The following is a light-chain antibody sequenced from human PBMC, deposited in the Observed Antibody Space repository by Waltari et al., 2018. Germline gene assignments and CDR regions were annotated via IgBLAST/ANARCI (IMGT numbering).Light chain of an antibody. CDR3: ASWDDTLNVPV. V-gene: IGLV1-44*01. J-gene: IGLJ3*02. Sequence: QSVLTQPPSASGTPGQRVTVSCSGRSSNTGTNPVNWYQQFPGTAPKVLIHRNNQRPSGVPDRFSGSKSGTSASLAISGLQSEDEATYYCASWDDTLNVPVFGGGTKLTVL. CDR1: SSNTGTNP. CDR2: RNN.